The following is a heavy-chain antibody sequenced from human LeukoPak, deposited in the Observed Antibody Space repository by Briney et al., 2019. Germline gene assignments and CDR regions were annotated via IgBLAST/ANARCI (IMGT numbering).Heavy chain of an antibody. CDR1: GYTFTSYY. Sequence: ASVKVSCKASGYTFTSYYMHWVRQAPGQGLEWMGIINPSGGDTSYAQKFQGRVTMTRDTSTSTVYMELSSLRSEDTAVYYCARAYTAMVYWFDPWGQGTLVTVSS. CDR2: INPSGGDT. D-gene: IGHD5-18*01. J-gene: IGHJ5*02. V-gene: IGHV1-46*01. CDR3: ARAYTAMVYWFDP.